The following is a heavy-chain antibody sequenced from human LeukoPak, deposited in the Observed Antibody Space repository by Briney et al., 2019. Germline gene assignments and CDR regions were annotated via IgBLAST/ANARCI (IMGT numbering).Heavy chain of an antibody. CDR1: GYTFTRYG. D-gene: IGHD6-13*01. CDR2: ISAYNGNT. Sequence: ASVKVSCKASGYTFTRYGISWVRQAPEKGFEWMGWISAYNGNTHLAQKFQGRVTVTTDTSTNTAYMELRSLRSDDTAIYYCARDLRPGVEAVGFDYWGQGTLVTASS. CDR3: ARDLRPGVEAVGFDY. V-gene: IGHV1-18*01. J-gene: IGHJ4*02.